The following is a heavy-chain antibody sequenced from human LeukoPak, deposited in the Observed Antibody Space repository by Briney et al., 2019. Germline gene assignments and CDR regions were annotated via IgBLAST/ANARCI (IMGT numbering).Heavy chain of an antibody. V-gene: IGHV3-23*01. CDR3: AKDSGDFWSAYDAFDI. J-gene: IGHJ3*02. Sequence: PGGSLRLSCAASGFTFSSYAMSWVRQAPGKGLEWVSAFSGSGGSTYYADSVKGRFTTSRDNSKNTLYLQMNSLRAEDTAVYYCAKDSGDFWSAYDAFDIWGQGTMVTVSS. D-gene: IGHD3-3*01. CDR2: FSGSGGST. CDR1: GFTFSSYA.